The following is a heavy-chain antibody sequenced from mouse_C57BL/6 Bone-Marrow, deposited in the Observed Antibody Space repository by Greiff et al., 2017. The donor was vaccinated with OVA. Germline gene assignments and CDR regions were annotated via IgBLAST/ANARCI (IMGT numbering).Heavy chain of an antibody. V-gene: IGHV5-17*01. CDR2: ISSGSSTI. D-gene: IGHD1-3*01. J-gene: IGHJ1*03. CDR3: ARPSKGWYFDV. CDR1: GFTFSDYG. Sequence: EVHLVESGGGLVKPGGSLKLSCAASGFTFSDYGMHWVRQAPEKGLEWVAYISSGSSTIYYADTVKGRFTISRDNAKNTLFLQMTSLRSEDTAMYYCARPSKGWYFDVWGTGTTVTVSS.